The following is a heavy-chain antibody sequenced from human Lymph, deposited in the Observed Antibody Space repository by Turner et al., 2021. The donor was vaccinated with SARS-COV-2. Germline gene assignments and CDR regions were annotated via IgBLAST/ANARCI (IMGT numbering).Heavy chain of an antibody. Sequence: EAQLVETGGGLIQPGGSLRLPCAASGFTVSSNYMTWVRQAPGKGLEWVSLIYSGGSTYYADSVKGRFTISRDNSKNTLYLQMNSLRAEDTAIYYCARDLQLYGMDVWGQGTTVTVSS. J-gene: IGHJ6*02. CDR3: ARDLQLYGMDV. D-gene: IGHD1-1*01. CDR1: GFTVSSNY. CDR2: IYSGGST. V-gene: IGHV3-53*02.